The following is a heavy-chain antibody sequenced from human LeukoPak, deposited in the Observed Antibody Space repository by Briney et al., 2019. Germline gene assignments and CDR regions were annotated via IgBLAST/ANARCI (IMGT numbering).Heavy chain of an antibody. J-gene: IGHJ4*02. D-gene: IGHD5-18*01. V-gene: IGHV4-59*08. CDR3: ASSVDTAINY. CDR2: IYSTGST. CDR1: TGSISSYY. Sequence: PSETLSLTCTVSTGSISSYYWSWIRQPPGKGLEWIAYIYSTGSTNYSPSLKSRVTMSIDTSKNQFSLNLRSVTAADTAVYYCASSVDTAINYWGQGTLVTVSS.